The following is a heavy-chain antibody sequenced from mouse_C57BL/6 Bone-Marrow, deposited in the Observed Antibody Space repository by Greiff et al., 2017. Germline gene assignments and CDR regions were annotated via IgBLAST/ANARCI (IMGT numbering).Heavy chain of an antibody. CDR3: LYYYGSSSWYFDV. Sequence: VQLQQPGAELVKPGASVKLSCKASGYTFTSYWMQWVKQRPGQGLEWIGEIDPSDSYTNYNQKFKGKATLTVDTSSSTAYMQLSSLTSEDSAVYYFLYYYGSSSWYFDVWGTGTTVTVSS. J-gene: IGHJ1*03. D-gene: IGHD1-1*01. CDR1: GYTFTSYW. V-gene: IGHV1-50*01. CDR2: IDPSDSYT.